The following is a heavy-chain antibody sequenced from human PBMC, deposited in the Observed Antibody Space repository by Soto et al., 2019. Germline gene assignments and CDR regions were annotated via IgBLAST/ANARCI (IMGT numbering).Heavy chain of an antibody. CDR2: ISGSGGST. D-gene: IGHD6-19*01. J-gene: IGHJ4*02. CDR3: AKGRSSGWYHATFYY. V-gene: IGHV3-23*01. CDR1: GFTFSSYA. Sequence: GGSLRLSCAASGFTFSSYAMSWVRQAPGKGLEWVSAISGSGGSTYYADSVKGRFTISRDNSKNTLYLQMNSLRAEDTAVYYCAKGRSSGWYHATFYYWGQGTLVTVSS.